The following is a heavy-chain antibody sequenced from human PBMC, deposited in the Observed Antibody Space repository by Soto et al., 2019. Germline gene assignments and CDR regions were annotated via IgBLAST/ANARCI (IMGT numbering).Heavy chain of an antibody. V-gene: IGHV3-23*01. CDR3: DGSDF. J-gene: IGHJ4*02. CDR1: GFTFSTYA. CDR2: ISASGSST. D-gene: IGHD1-26*01. Sequence: GGSLRLSCAASGFTFSTYAMSWARQAPGKGLEWVSTISASGSSTHYADSVRGRFTISRDNSRNTLYLQMERLRVEDTAVYYCDGSDFWGQGTLVTVSS.